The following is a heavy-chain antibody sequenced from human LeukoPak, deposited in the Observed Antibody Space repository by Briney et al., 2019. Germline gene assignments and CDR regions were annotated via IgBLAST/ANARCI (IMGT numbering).Heavy chain of an antibody. CDR1: GFTFSGYS. Sequence: PGGSLRLSCAASGFTFSGYSMNWVRQAPGKGLEWVSSISSSGNYIHYADSVKGRFTISRDNAKNSLYLQVNSLRAEDTAVYYCAAFATSNAKWANSDFWGQGTLVTVSS. D-gene: IGHD2-8*01. CDR3: AAFATSNAKWANSDF. J-gene: IGHJ1*01. CDR2: ISSSGNYI. V-gene: IGHV3-21*01.